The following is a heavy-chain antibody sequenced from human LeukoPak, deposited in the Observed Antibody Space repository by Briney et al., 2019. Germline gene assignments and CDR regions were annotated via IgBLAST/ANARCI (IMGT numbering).Heavy chain of an antibody. Sequence: GGSLRLSCAASGFSINNYWMSWVRQAPGKGLEWVANIKQDGSEKFYVDSVKGRFTISRDNAKNSLYLQMNSLRAEDTAVYYCARGYDSSGYYPNNYFDYWGQGTLVTVSS. CDR2: IKQDGSEK. D-gene: IGHD3-22*01. CDR1: GFSINNYW. V-gene: IGHV3-7*01. J-gene: IGHJ4*02. CDR3: ARGYDSSGYYPNNYFDY.